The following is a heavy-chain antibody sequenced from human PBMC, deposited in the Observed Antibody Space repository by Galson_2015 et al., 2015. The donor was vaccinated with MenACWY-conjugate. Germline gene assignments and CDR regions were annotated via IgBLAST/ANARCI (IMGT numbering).Heavy chain of an antibody. CDR3: ARTTGGGTGTSCYEY. Sequence: SLRVSCEATGFTFTTYDLSWVRQAPGQGLEWMGWISRYGRNTEYAHKFQGRVTVTADASTGTAYMELSSLRNDDTAVYFCARTTGGGTGTSCYEYWGQGTLVTVSS. CDR1: GFTFTTYD. J-gene: IGHJ4*02. CDR2: ISRYGRNT. V-gene: IGHV1-18*01. D-gene: IGHD2-2*01.